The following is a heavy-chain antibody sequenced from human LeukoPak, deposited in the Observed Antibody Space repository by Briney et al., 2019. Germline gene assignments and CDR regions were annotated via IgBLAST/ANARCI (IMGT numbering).Heavy chain of an antibody. CDR1: GFTFSSYA. D-gene: IGHD3-22*01. J-gene: IGHJ4*02. CDR3: AKDHEYYYDSSGYYYPYYFDY. CDR2: ISGSGGST. V-gene: IGHV3-23*01. Sequence: GGSLRLSRAASGFTFSSYAMSWVRQAPGKGLEWVSAISGSGGSTYYADSVKGRFTISRDNSKNTLYLQMNSLRAEDTAVYYCAKDHEYYYDSSGYYYPYYFDYWGQGTLVTVSS.